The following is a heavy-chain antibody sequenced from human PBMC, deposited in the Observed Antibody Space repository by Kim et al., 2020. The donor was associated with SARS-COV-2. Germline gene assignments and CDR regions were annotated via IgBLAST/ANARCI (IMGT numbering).Heavy chain of an antibody. V-gene: IGHV3-7*01. J-gene: IGHJ4*02. D-gene: IGHD3-22*01. Sequence: GGSLRLSCAASGFTFSSYGMRWVRQAPGKGLEGVANITQDGSEKYYVDSVKGRFTISRDNAKNSLYLQMNSLRAEDTAVYYCARDPGHYYYDSSGYYYEGGFDYGGQGTLVTVSS. CDR2: ITQDGSEK. CDR3: ARDPGHYYYDSSGYYYEGGFDY. CDR1: GFTFSSYG.